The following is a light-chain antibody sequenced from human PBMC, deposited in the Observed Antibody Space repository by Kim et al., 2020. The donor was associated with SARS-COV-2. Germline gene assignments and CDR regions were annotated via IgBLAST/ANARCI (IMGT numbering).Light chain of an antibody. CDR1: SLRSYY. CDR2: GKN. J-gene: IGLJ3*02. V-gene: IGLV3-19*01. CDR3: NSRDSSGNLNWV. Sequence: GKTVRITCQGDSLRSYYASWDQQKPGQAPVLVIYGKNNRPSGIPDRFSGSSSGNTASLTITGAQAEDEADYYCNSRDSSGNLNWVFGGGTQLTVL.